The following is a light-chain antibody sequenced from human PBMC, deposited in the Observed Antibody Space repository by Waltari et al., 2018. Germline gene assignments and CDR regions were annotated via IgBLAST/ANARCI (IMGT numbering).Light chain of an antibody. CDR1: SGHSSNV. CDR2: VNSDGSH. CDR3: QTGGHGTWV. V-gene: IGLV4-69*01. Sequence: QLVLTQSPSASASLGASVKLTCTLSSGHSSNVIAWLQQQPEKGPRYLMKVNSDGSHSKGDEIPDRFSGSSSGAEPYLTISSVQPEDEADYYCQTGGHGTWVFGGGTKLTVL. J-gene: IGLJ3*02.